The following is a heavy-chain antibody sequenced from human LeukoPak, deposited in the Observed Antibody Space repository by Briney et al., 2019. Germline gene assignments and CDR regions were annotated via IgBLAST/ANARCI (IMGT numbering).Heavy chain of an antibody. D-gene: IGHD2/OR15-2a*01. CDR1: GYSFTNYG. V-gene: IGHV1-18*01. J-gene: IGHJ5*02. CDR2: SSPYNGKT. CDR3: ARGGIDIVTVPVSNWFDP. Sequence: GASVTVSCKASGYSFTNYGISWVRQAPGQGLEWMGWSSPYNGKTNYAQKFQGRVTITTDTSTNTAYMELRSLRSDDTAVYYCARGGIDIVTVPVSNWFDPWGQGTLVTVSS.